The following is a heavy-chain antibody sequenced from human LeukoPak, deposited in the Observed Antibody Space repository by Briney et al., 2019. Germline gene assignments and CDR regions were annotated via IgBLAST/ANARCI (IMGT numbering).Heavy chain of an antibody. CDR2: IYYSGST. CDR1: GGSISSGDYY. CDR3: GTARYYYGMDV. V-gene: IGHV4-30-4*01. J-gene: IGHJ6*02. Sequence: SETLSLTCTVSGGSISSGDYYWRRIRQPPGKGLEWIGYIYYSGSTYYNPSLKSRVTISVDTSKNQFSLKLSSVTAADTAVYYCGTARYYYGMDVWGQGTTVTVSS.